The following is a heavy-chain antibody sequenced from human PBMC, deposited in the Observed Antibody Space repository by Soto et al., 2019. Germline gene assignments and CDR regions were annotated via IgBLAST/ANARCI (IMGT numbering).Heavy chain of an antibody. CDR3: ARDRRPDHHITIFGVVKSGFDP. Sequence: QVQLVQSGAEVKKPGSSVKVSCKASGGTFSSYAISWVRQAPGQGLEWMGGIIPIFGTANYAQKFQGRVTITADESTSTAYMELSSLRSEDTAVYYCARDRRPDHHITIFGVVKSGFDPWGQGTLVTVSS. V-gene: IGHV1-69*01. D-gene: IGHD3-3*01. CDR1: GGTFSSYA. J-gene: IGHJ5*02. CDR2: IIPIFGTA.